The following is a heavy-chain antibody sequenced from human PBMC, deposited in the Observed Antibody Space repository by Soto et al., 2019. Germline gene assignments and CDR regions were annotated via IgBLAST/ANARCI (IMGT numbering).Heavy chain of an antibody. CDR2: ISGGGNTT. J-gene: IGHJ3*02. V-gene: IGHV3-23*01. CDR3: AKRLSSSAWYSTFDI. Sequence: EVQLLESGGGLVQPGGSLRLSCVASGFTFSSYAMNWVRQAPGKGLEWVSGISGGGNTTSYGDAGKGGFNITRENSKNMVDLQMKSMRAEDTAVYYCAKRLSSSAWYSTFDIWGQGTMVIVSS. D-gene: IGHD6-19*01. CDR1: GFTFSSYA.